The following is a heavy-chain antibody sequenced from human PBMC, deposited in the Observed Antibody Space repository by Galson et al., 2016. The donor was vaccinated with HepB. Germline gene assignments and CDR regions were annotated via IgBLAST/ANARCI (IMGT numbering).Heavy chain of an antibody. CDR2: IWYDGSNK. V-gene: IGHV3-33*01. D-gene: IGHD6-13*01. CDR1: GFTFSSYG. J-gene: IGHJ4*02. Sequence: SLRLSCAASGFTFSSYGMHWVRQAPGKGLDWMAVIWYDGSNKYYADSVKGRFTISRDNSKNTLYLQMNSLRAEDTAVYYCARERGIAAAATLDYGGQGTLVTVSS. CDR3: ARERGIAAAATLDY.